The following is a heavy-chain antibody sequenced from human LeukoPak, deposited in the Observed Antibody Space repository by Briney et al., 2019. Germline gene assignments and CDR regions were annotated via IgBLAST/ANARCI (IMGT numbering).Heavy chain of an antibody. J-gene: IGHJ4*02. CDR3: TTLRFTTYYFDY. CDR2: IKSKTDGGTT. V-gene: IGHV3-15*01. Sequence: PGGSLRLSCAASGFTFSNYWMSWVRQAPGKGLEWVGRIKSKTDGGTTDYAAPVKGRFTISRDDSKNTLYLQMNSLKTEDTAVYYCTTLRFTTYYFDYWGQGTLVTVSS. CDR1: GFTFSNYW. D-gene: IGHD3-22*01.